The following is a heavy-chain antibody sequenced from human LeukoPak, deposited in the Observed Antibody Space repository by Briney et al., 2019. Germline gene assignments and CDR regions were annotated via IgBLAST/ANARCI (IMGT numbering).Heavy chain of an antibody. Sequence: SVKVSCKASGGIFSSYAISWVRQAPGQGLEWMGWIIPIFGTANYAQKFQGRVTITADESMSTAYMELSSLRSEDTAVYYCARDFGLAVAGNDFDYWGQGTLVTVSS. V-gene: IGHV1-69*13. D-gene: IGHD6-19*01. CDR2: IIPIFGTA. CDR1: GGIFSSYA. CDR3: ARDFGLAVAGNDFDY. J-gene: IGHJ4*02.